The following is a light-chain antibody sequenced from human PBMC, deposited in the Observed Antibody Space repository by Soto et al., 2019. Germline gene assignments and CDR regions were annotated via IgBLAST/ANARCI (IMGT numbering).Light chain of an antibody. CDR2: KAS. CDR3: QQYSTYRT. CDR1: QTISSW. Sequence: DIQMTQSPSTLSGSVGDRVTITCRASQTISSWLAWYQQKPGKAPKLLIYKASTLKSGVPSRFSGSGSGTEFTLTISSLQSDDFATYYCQQYSTYRTFGQGTKVDIK. V-gene: IGKV1-5*03. J-gene: IGKJ1*01.